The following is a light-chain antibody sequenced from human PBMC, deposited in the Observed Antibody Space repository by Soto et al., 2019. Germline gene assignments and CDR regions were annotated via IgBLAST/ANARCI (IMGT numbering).Light chain of an antibody. J-gene: IGKJ1*01. V-gene: IGKV1-5*03. CDR2: DGS. Sequence: DIQMTQSPSTLSASVGDRITITCRASQNINTWLAWYQQIPGEAPKLLIYDGSTLERGVPSRFSGRGSGTEFTLTISSLQPEDFATFYCQQYKTYSRTFGQGTTVEVK. CDR1: QNINTW. CDR3: QQYKTYSRT.